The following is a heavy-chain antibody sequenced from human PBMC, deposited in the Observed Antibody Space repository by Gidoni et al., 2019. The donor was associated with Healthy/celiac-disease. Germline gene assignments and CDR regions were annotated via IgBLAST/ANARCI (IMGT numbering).Heavy chain of an antibody. J-gene: IGHJ4*02. CDR2: IYTSGST. CDR3: ASIGYDSSGHIDY. Sequence: QVQLQESGPGLVTPSQPLSLTCTVSGGSISSGSYYWSWIRQPAGKGLEWIGRIYTSGSTNYNPSLKSRVTISVDTSKNQFSLKLSSVTAADTAVYYCASIGYDSSGHIDYWGQGTLVTVSS. CDR1: GGSISSGSYY. V-gene: IGHV4-61*02. D-gene: IGHD3-22*01.